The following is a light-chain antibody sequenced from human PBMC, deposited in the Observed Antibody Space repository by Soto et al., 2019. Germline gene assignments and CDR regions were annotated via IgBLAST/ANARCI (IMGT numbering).Light chain of an antibody. CDR2: ETS. CDR3: QQYGSSPGT. CDR1: QSVRDSH. J-gene: IGKJ1*01. Sequence: EILLTQSPGTLSLSPGERATLSCRASQSVRDSHLAWYQQKPGQAPSLLIYETSSRATGIPDRFRGSGSGTEFALTITRVEPEDVAMYFCQQYGSSPGTFGQGTKVDIK. V-gene: IGKV3-20*01.